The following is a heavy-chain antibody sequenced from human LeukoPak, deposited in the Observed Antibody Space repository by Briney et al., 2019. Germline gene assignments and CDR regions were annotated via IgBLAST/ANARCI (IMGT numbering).Heavy chain of an antibody. J-gene: IGHJ4*02. CDR2: ISGSGGST. Sequence: PGGSLRLSCAASGFTFSSYAMSWVRQAPGKGLEWVSAISGSGGSTYYADSVKGRFTISGDNSKNTLYLQMNSLRAEDTAVYYCAKDRRGWYNFIDYWGQGTLVTVSS. CDR1: GFTFSSYA. CDR3: AKDRRGWYNFIDY. V-gene: IGHV3-23*01. D-gene: IGHD1-1*01.